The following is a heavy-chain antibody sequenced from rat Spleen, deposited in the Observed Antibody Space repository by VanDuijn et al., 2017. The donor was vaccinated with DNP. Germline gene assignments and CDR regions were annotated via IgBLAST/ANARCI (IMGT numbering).Heavy chain of an antibody. CDR2: ISSSVSST. CDR1: GFAFSSFP. V-gene: IGHV5-46*01. CDR3: TREGANWSFAN. Sequence: EIQLVESGGGLVQPGRSMKLSCAASGFAFSSFPMAWVRQAPTKGLEWVATISSSVSSTYYRDSVKGRFTISRDNAKSTLYLQMNSLRSEDTATYYCTREGANWSFANWGQGTLVTVSS. J-gene: IGHJ3*01. D-gene: IGHD4-2*01.